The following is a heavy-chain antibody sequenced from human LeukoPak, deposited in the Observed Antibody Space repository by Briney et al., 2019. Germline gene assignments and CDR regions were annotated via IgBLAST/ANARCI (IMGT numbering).Heavy chain of an antibody. J-gene: IGHJ4*02. CDR2: INSDGSST. D-gene: IGHD1-1*01. Sequence: PGGSLRLSCAASGFTLSSYWMHWVRQAPRKRLVWVSRINSDGSSTGYADSVKGRFTISRDNSKNTLYLQMNGLRAEDTAVYYCARELTNEGFDYWGQGTLVTVSS. CDR3: ARELTNEGFDY. CDR1: GFTLSSYW. V-gene: IGHV3-74*01.